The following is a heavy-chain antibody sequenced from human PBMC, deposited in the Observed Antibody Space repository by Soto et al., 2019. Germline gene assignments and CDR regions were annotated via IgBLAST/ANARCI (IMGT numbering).Heavy chain of an antibody. CDR1: GGSISSYY. CDR2: IYYSGST. D-gene: IGHD3-10*01. J-gene: IGHJ3*02. Sequence: QVQLQESGPGLVKPSETLSLTCTVSGGSISSYYWSWIRQPPGKGLEWMGYIYYSGSTNYNPSLKSRVTISVDTSKNQFSLKLSSVTAADTAVYYCASFITMVRGEGDDAFDIWGQGTMVTVSS. CDR3: ASFITMVRGEGDDAFDI. V-gene: IGHV4-59*01.